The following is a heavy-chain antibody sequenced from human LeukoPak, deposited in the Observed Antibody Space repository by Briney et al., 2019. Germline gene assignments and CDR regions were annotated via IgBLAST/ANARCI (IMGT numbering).Heavy chain of an antibody. CDR3: ATDPDYGDYGAFDI. V-gene: IGHV1-69*01. Sequence: ASVKVSCKASGGTFSSYAISWVRQAPGQGLEWTRGIIPIFGTANYAQKFQGRVTITADESTSTAYMELSSLRSEDTAVYYCATDPDYGDYGAFDIWGQGTMVTVSS. CDR2: IIPIFGTA. CDR1: GGTFSSYA. J-gene: IGHJ3*02. D-gene: IGHD4-17*01.